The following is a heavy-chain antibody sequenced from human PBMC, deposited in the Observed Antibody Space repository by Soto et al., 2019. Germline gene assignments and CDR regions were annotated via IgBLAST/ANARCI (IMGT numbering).Heavy chain of an antibody. CDR3: ARGRLSGVPTPPHGY. Sequence: SETLSLTCTLSGSSVSSPDSYWSWIRQAPGKGLERVGHIYHSATTYYNPSLRGRLSISVDRPKDQFSLTLTSVTAADTAFYFCARGRLSGVPTPPHGYCGQGTGVTVSS. D-gene: IGHD2-21*02. CDR2: IYHSATT. CDR1: GSSVSSPDSY. V-gene: IGHV4-30-4*01. J-gene: IGHJ4*02.